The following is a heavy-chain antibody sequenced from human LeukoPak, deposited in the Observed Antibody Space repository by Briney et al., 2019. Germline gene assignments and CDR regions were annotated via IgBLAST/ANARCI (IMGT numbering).Heavy chain of an antibody. Sequence: GGSLRLSCAASGFTFDDYGMSWVRQAPGKGLEWVSGINWNGGSTSYADSVKGRFTISRDNAKNSLYLQMNSLRAEDTALYYCARSASTYYYDSSGYYLDYWGQGTLVTVSS. CDR1: GFTFDDYG. D-gene: IGHD3-22*01. CDR2: INWNGGST. J-gene: IGHJ4*02. CDR3: ARSASTYYYDSSGYYLDY. V-gene: IGHV3-20*04.